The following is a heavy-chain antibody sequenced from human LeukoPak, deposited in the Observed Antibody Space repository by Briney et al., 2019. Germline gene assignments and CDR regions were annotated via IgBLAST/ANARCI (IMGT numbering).Heavy chain of an antibody. CDR1: GGSFSGYY. CDR3: ARTGQLVLIGLDY. J-gene: IGHJ4*02. Sequence: PSETLSLTCAVYGGSFSGYYWSWIRQPPGKGLEWIGEINHSGSTNYNPSLKSRVTISVDTSKNQFSLKLSSVTAADTAVYYCARTGQLVLIGLDYWGQGTLVTVSS. CDR2: INHSGST. D-gene: IGHD6-13*01. V-gene: IGHV4-34*01.